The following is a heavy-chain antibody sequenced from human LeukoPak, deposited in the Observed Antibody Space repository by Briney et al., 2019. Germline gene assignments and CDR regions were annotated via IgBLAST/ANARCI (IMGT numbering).Heavy chain of an antibody. V-gene: IGHV3-30-3*01. CDR2: ISYDGSNK. CDR3: ARPSVGPYSSSWYDAFDI. D-gene: IGHD6-13*01. CDR1: GFTFSSYA. Sequence: GGSLRLSCAASGFTFSSYAMHWVRQAPGKGLEWVAVISYDGSNKYYADFVKGRFTISRDNSKNTLYLQMNSLRAEDTAVYYCARPSVGPYSSSWYDAFDIWGQGTMVTVSS. J-gene: IGHJ3*02.